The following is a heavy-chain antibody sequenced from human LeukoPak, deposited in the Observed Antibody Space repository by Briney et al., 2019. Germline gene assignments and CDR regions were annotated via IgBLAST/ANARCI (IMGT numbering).Heavy chain of an antibody. J-gene: IGHJ2*01. V-gene: IGHV3-48*04. CDR3: AKGGGYFSPYWYFDL. Sequence: GGSLRLSCAASGFTFSTHSMNWVRQAPGKGLEWVSYISSSGGTIYYADSVKGRFTISRDNAKNSLYLQMNSLRAEDTAVYYCAKGGGYFSPYWYFDLWGRGTLVTVSS. CDR2: ISSSGGTI. D-gene: IGHD1-26*01. CDR1: GFTFSTHS.